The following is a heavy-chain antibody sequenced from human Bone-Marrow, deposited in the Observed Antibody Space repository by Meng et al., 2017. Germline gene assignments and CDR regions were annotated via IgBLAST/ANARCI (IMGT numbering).Heavy chain of an antibody. V-gene: IGHV4-4*02. CDR2: IYHSGST. CDR1: GGSIRSSNW. J-gene: IGHJ4*02. D-gene: IGHD6-13*01. CDR3: ARGYSSSWYPLAPFDY. Sequence: QGRLRVAGPGLVQASGTPSLTCSCSGGSIRSSNWVSWVRQPPGKGLEWIGEIYHSGSTNYNPSLKSRVTISVDKSKNQFSLKLSSVTAADTAVYYCARGYSSSWYPLAPFDYWGQGTLVTVSS.